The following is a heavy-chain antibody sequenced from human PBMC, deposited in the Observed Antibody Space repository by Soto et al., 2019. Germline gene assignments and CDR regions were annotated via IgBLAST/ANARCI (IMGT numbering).Heavy chain of an antibody. V-gene: IGHV3-73*01. CDR3: SRQMFSPDNH. CDR2: IRSKANNYAT. J-gene: IGHJ5*02. CDR1: GFTFSGSA. D-gene: IGHD3-10*02. Sequence: EVQLVESGGGLVQPGGSLRLSCAASGFTFSGSAIHWVRQASGKGLEWLGLIRSKANNYATAYGASVKGRYTSSRDDSKNTAYLQMNSLKTEDTAVYYCSRQMFSPDNHWGQGTLVTVSS.